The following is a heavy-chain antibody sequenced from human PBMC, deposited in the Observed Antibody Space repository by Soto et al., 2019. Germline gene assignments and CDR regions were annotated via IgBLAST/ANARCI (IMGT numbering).Heavy chain of an antibody. CDR3: VRVATGSYDWFDP. J-gene: IGHJ5*02. CDR2: INSDGSRT. D-gene: IGHD1-26*01. CDR1: QFTFSRYW. V-gene: IGHV3-74*03. Sequence: EVQLLESGGGLVQPGGSLRLSCAASQFTFSRYWMHWVRQAPGKGLMWVSRINSDGSRTTYADSVKGRFTISRDNAKNTLFLQMNSLRAEDSALYYCVRVATGSYDWFDPWGQGTLVTVSS.